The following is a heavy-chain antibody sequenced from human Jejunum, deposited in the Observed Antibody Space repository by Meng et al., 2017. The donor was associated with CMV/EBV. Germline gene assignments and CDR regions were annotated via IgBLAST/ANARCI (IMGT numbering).Heavy chain of an antibody. J-gene: IGHJ4*02. D-gene: IGHD3-22*01. CDR3: ARVELVITSWDY. Sequence: VQSGGEETKPASSLTVSATAACNTHTNYRIPWGRQRPRQGLDWMGWINAYYGNTNYAQTLQGRVTMTTDTTTSTADMEQWSLGSDDTAVYYCARVELVITSWDYWGQGTLVTVSS. V-gene: IGHV1-18*01. CDR1: CNTHTNYR. CDR2: INAYYGNT.